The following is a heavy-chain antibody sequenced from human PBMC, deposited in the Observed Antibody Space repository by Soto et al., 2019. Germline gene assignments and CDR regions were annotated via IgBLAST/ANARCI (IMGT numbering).Heavy chain of an antibody. J-gene: IGHJ6*02. CDR1: GGTFSSYA. Sequence: SVKVSCKASGGTFSSYAISWVRQAPGQGLEWMGGIIPIFGTANYAQKFQGRVTITADKSTSTAYMELSSLRSEDTAVYYCARDMPAKPTCYDFSDGKSRMDVWGQGTTVTVSS. CDR2: IIPIFGTA. D-gene: IGHD3-3*01. CDR3: ARDMPAKPTCYDFSDGKSRMDV. V-gene: IGHV1-69*06.